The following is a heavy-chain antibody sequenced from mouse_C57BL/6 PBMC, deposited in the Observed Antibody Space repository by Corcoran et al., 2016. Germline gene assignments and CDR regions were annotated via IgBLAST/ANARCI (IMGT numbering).Heavy chain of an antibody. V-gene: IGHV1-76*01. J-gene: IGHJ4*01. CDR1: GYTFTDYY. Sequence: QVQLKQSGAELVRPGASVKLSCKASGYTFTDYYINWVKQRPGQGLEWIARIYPGSGNTYYNEKFKGKATLTAEKSSSTAYMQLSSLTSEDSAVYFCARGTVVASMDYWGQGTSVTVSS. CDR3: ARGTVVASMDY. CDR2: IYPGSGNT. D-gene: IGHD1-1*01.